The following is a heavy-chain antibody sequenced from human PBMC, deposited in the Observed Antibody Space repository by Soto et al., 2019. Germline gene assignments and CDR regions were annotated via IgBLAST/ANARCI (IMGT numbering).Heavy chain of an antibody. D-gene: IGHD6-6*01. Sequence: SETLSLTCTVSGGSIRIGDYYWSWIRQPPGKGLEWIGYIYYRGSTYYNPSLKSRLTISVDPSENQSSLKLISVTAADTAVYYCARESRSLYSSSLPAAIENDAFDIWGQGTMVTVSS. V-gene: IGHV4-30-4*08. CDR3: ARESRSLYSSSLPAAIENDAFDI. CDR1: GGSIRIGDYY. J-gene: IGHJ3*02. CDR2: IYYRGST.